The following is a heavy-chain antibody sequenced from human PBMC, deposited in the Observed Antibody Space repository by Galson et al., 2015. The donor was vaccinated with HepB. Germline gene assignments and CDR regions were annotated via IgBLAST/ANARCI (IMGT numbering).Heavy chain of an antibody. D-gene: IGHD5-12*01. V-gene: IGHV3-48*04. J-gene: IGHJ4*02. CDR2: MSRSGSTI. CDR1: GFTFSSYS. Sequence: SLRLSCAASGFTFSSYSMNWVRQAPGKGLEWVSYMSRSGSTIYYADSVKGRFTISRDNAKNSLYLQMNSLRAEDTALYYCEKAQWLRDFDYWGQGTLVTVSS. CDR3: EKAQWLRDFDY.